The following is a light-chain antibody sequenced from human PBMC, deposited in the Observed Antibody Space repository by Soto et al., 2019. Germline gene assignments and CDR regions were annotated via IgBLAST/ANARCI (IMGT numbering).Light chain of an antibody. CDR3: QQRGA. CDR1: QSVDSS. CDR2: DAS. Sequence: EVVLTQSPATLSLSPGERATLSCRASQSVDSSLAWYQQKVGQAPRLLIYDASNRATGIPGRFSDSGSGTDFTLTISSLEPEDFAVYYCQQRGAFGQGTKVEI. V-gene: IGKV3-11*01. J-gene: IGKJ2*01.